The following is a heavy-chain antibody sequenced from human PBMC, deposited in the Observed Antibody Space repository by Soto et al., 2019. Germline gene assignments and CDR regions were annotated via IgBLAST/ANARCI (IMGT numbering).Heavy chain of an antibody. D-gene: IGHD5-18*01. V-gene: IGHV1-2*02. J-gene: IGHJ4*02. CDR1: GYTFTGYY. CDR3: ASLNVDTAMVTTDDY. CDR2: INPSSGGT. Sequence: ASVKVSCKASGYTFTGYYMHWVRQAPGQGLEWMGWINPSSGGTNYAQKFQGRVTMTRDTSISTAYMELSRLRSDDTAVYYCASLNVDTAMVTTDDYWGQGTLVTVSS.